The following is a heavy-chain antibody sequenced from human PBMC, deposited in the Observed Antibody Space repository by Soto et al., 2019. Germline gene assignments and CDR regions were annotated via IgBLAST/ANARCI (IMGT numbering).Heavy chain of an antibody. V-gene: IGHV4-59*01. CDR3: ARGKDYFDY. CDR2: IYYSGST. J-gene: IGHJ4*02. CDR1: GGSISSYY. Sequence: PSETLSLTCTVSGGSISSYYWSWTRQPPGKGLEWIGYIYYSGSTNYNPSLKSRVTISVDTSKNQFSLKLSSVTAADTAVYYCARGKDYFDYWGQGTLVTVSS.